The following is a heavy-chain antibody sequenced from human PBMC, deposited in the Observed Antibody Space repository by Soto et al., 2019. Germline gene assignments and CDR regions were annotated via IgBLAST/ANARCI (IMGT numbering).Heavy chain of an antibody. J-gene: IGHJ5*02. CDR3: ARVQGIVVVPRFDP. D-gene: IGHD2-15*01. V-gene: IGHV4-30-4*08. Sequence: SETLSLTCTVSGGSISSSSYYWGWIRQPPGKGLEWIGYIYNSGSAYYNPSLKSRVTISVDMSKNQFFLKLNSVTAADTAVYYCARVQGIVVVPRFDPWGQGTLVTVSS. CDR2: IYNSGSA. CDR1: GGSISSSSYY.